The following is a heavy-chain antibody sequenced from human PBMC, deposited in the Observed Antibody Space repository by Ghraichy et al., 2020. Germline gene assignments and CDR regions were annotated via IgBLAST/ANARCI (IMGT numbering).Heavy chain of an antibody. J-gene: IGHJ1*01. D-gene: IGHD2-2*02. Sequence: SETLSLTCTVSVGSISGYYWSWIRQPPGKGLEWIGHIYYSGSTDYNPSLKSRVTISVDMSKNQFSLKLRSVTAADTAVYYCARYTQYFQHWGQGTLVTVSS. V-gene: IGHV4-59*01. CDR2: IYYSGST. CDR3: ARYTQYFQH. CDR1: VGSISGYY.